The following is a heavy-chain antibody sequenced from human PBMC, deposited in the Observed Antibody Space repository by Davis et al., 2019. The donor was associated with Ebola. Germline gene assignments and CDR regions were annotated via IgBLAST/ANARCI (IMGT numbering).Heavy chain of an antibody. D-gene: IGHD6-13*01. J-gene: IGHJ4*02. CDR3: ARMNSGSWFFDY. CDR2: IYHSGST. Sequence: SETLSLTCAVSGGSISSGGYSWSWIRQPPGKGLEWIGYIYHSGSTYYNPSLKSRVTISVDTSKNQLSLKLSSVTAADTAVYYCARMNSGSWFFDYWGQGILVTVSS. CDR1: GGSISSGGYS. V-gene: IGHV4-30-2*01.